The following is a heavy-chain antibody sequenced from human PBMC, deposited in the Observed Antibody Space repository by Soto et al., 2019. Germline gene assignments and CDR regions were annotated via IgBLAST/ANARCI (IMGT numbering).Heavy chain of an antibody. CDR3: ARGPTDYYDNSANYFLDY. CDR2: ISTYNGNT. D-gene: IGHD3-22*01. CDR1: GYTFITYG. Sequence: QVQLVQSGAEVKKPGASVKVSCKASGYTFITYGVSWVRQAPGQGLDWLGWISTYNGNTRYAERHKGRVTMTTDTTTNTAYMELRKLRSDDTAVYYCARGPTDYYDNSANYFLDYWGQGTLVTVSS. J-gene: IGHJ4*02. V-gene: IGHV1-18*01.